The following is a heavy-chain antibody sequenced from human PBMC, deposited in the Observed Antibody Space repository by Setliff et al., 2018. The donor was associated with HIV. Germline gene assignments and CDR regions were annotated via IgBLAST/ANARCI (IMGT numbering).Heavy chain of an antibody. V-gene: IGHV3-21*01. CDR3: TRDRWLGSDPDTFDI. CDR2: ISGSRTY. D-gene: IGHD3-10*01. Sequence: ETLSLTCAVSGGSISSNWWSWVRQSPGKGLEWVSSISGSRTYYADSVKGRFTISRDDAENSLYLQMSILRADDTAMYFCTRDRWLGSDPDTFDIWGQGTMVT. J-gene: IGHJ3*02. CDR1: GGSISSNW.